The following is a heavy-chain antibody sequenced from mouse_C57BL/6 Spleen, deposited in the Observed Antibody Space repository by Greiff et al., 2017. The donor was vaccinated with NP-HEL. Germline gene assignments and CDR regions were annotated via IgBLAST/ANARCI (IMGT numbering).Heavy chain of an antibody. CDR1: GYTFTSYW. D-gene: IGHD1-1*01. Sequence: QVHVKQPGAELVRPGSSVKLSCKASGYTFTSYWMHWVQQRPIQGLEWIGNIDPSDSETHYNQKFKDKATLTVDKASSTAYMQLSSLTSEDSAVYYCARGAGTVVAPYVDYWGQGTTLTVSS. J-gene: IGHJ2*01. CDR3: ARGAGTVVAPYVDY. CDR2: IDPSDSET. V-gene: IGHV1-52*01.